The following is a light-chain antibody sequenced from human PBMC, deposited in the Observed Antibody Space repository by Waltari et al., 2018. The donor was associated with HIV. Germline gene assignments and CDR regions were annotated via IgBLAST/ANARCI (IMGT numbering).Light chain of an antibody. Sequence: DIVMTQSPDSLAVSLGERATINCKSSQSVFFSSNNKNFLAWYQQKPGQAPKLLISWASTRESGVPARFSGSGSGTDFTITISSLQPEDVAAYFCQQYYTVPLTFGPGTKVEIK. J-gene: IGKJ3*01. CDR3: QQYYTVPLT. CDR2: WAS. CDR1: QSVFFSSNNKNF. V-gene: IGKV4-1*01.